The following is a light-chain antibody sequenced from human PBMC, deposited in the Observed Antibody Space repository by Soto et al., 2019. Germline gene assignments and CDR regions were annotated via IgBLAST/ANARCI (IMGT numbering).Light chain of an antibody. Sequence: EIVMTQSPATLSVSPGERATLSCRASQSVSSSLAWYQQKPGQAPRLLIYGASSRATGIPDRFSGSGSGTDFTLTISSLQSEDFAVYYCHQYNNWPPWTFGQGTKVDIK. CDR2: GAS. CDR3: HQYNNWPPWT. CDR1: QSVSSS. J-gene: IGKJ1*01. V-gene: IGKV3D-15*01.